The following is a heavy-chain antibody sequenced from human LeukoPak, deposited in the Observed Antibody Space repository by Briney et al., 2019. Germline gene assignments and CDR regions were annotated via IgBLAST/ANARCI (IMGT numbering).Heavy chain of an antibody. Sequence: PGRSLRLSCAASGFTFTIYGMHWVRQAPGKGLEWVAVIWYDGSKTYYADSVKGRFTISRDSSTNTMYLQMNGLRAEDTAVYSCARSLERDYSGSGNYYMNNWFDPWGQGTLVTVSS. V-gene: IGHV3-33*01. CDR1: GFTFTIYG. CDR2: IWYDGSKT. J-gene: IGHJ5*02. CDR3: ARSLERDYSGSGNYYMNNWFDP. D-gene: IGHD3-10*01.